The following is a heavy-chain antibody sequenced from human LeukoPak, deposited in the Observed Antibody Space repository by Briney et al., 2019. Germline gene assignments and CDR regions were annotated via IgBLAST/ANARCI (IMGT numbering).Heavy chain of an antibody. CDR2: IWYDGSNK. V-gene: IGHV3-33*01. J-gene: IGHJ4*02. CDR1: GFTFSGYG. CDR3: ARAHYDILTGYLFDY. D-gene: IGHD3-9*01. Sequence: GGSLRLSCAASGFTFSGYGMHWVRQAPGKGLEWVAVIWYDGSNKYYADSVKGRFTISRDNSKNTLYLQMNSLRAEDTAVYYCARAHYDILTGYLFDYWGQGTLVTVSS.